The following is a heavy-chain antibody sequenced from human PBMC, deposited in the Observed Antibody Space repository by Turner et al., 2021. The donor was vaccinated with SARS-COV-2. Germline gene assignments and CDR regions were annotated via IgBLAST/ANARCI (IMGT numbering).Heavy chain of an antibody. CDR1: GDSINSYY. CDR3: ARDPSGTFPRGLFDS. V-gene: IGHV4-59*01. CDR2: ISYSGIP. J-gene: IGHJ4*02. Sequence: QVQLQESGPGLVTPSETLSLTCTVSGDSINSYYWNWTRKSPGKGLEWIGYISYSGIPNYNPSLRSRIAISLDKSKKQFSLRLSSVTAADTAVYFCARDPSGTFPRGLFDSWGQGALVTVSS. D-gene: IGHD3-10*01.